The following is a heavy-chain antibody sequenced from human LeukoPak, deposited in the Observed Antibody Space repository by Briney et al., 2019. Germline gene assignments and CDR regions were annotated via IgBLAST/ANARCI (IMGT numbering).Heavy chain of an antibody. V-gene: IGHV3-21*01. Sequence: GGSLRLSCAASGFTFSSYNMNWVRQAPGKGLEWVSSISSSSSYIYYADSVKGRFTISRDNAKNSLYLQMNSLRAEDTAVYYCARALTDYYYYMDVWGKGTTVTVSS. CDR2: ISSSSSYI. D-gene: IGHD3-9*01. J-gene: IGHJ6*03. CDR3: ARALTDYYYYMDV. CDR1: GFTFSSYN.